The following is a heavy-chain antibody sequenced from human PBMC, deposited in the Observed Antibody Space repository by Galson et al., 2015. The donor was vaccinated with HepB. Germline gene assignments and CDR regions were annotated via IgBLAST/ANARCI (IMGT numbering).Heavy chain of an antibody. D-gene: IGHD6-19*01. CDR2: IKSKTDGGTT. CDR1: GFTFSNAW. J-gene: IGHJ5*02. Sequence: SLRLSCAASGFTFSNAWMSWVRQAPGKGLEWVGRIKSKTDGGTTDYAAPVKGRFTISRDDSKNTLYLQMNSLKTEDTAVYYCTTEAAAYSSDWYAWGQGTLVTVSS. V-gene: IGHV3-15*01. CDR3: TTEAAAYSSDWYA.